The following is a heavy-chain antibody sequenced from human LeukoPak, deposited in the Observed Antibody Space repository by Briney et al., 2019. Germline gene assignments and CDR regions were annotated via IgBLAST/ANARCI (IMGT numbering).Heavy chain of an antibody. Sequence: AGGSLRLSCAASGFTFSNSAMSWVRQAPGKGLEWVSTLSGSGIITYYADSVKGRFTISRDNSKNTLYLQMNSLRAEDTAVYYCAKGIYSSGWSYFDYWGQGTLVTVSS. J-gene: IGHJ4*02. D-gene: IGHD6-19*01. V-gene: IGHV3-23*01. CDR3: AKGIYSSGWSYFDY. CDR2: LSGSGIIT. CDR1: GFTFSNSA.